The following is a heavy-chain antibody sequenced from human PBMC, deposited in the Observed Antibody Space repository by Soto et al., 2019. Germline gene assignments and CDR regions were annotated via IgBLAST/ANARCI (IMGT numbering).Heavy chain of an antibody. CDR2: ISGSGSST. V-gene: IGHV3-23*01. CDR1: GFTFSNHA. Sequence: GSLLLPCAGSGFTFSNHAMSWVRQAPGKGLERVSSISGSGSSTYYADSVYGRFTISRDNSNNTLYLQVDSLRADDTAVYYCAKEPEMSVGYGMDVWGQGTKVTVYS. D-gene: IGHD3-3*01. J-gene: IGHJ6*02. CDR3: AKEPEMSVGYGMDV.